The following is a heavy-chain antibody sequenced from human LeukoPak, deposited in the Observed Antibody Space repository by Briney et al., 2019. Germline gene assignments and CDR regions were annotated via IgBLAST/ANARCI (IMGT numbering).Heavy chain of an antibody. V-gene: IGHV1-2*06. Sequence: ASVKVSCKATGYTFTGYYMHWVRQAPGQGLEWMGRISPNSGGTNYAQKFQGRVTMTRDTSISTAYMELSRLRSDDTAVYYCARGSINYYDSSGYFDYWGQGTLVTVSS. CDR2: ISPNSGGT. CDR3: ARGSINYYDSSGYFDY. J-gene: IGHJ4*02. D-gene: IGHD3-22*01. CDR1: GYTFTGYY.